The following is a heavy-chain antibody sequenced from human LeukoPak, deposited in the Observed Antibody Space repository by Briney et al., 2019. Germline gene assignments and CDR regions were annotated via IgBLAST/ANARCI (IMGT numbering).Heavy chain of an antibody. CDR3: ASYDGDYVLALGY. J-gene: IGHJ4*02. CDR1: GFTFSSYG. D-gene: IGHD4-17*01. CDR2: IRYDGSNK. V-gene: IGHV3-30*02. Sequence: PGGSLRLSCAASGFTFSSYGMHWVRQAPGKGLEWVAFIRYDGSNKYYADSVKGRFTISRDNSKNTLYLQMNSLRAEDTAVYYCASYDGDYVLALGYWGQGTLVTVSS.